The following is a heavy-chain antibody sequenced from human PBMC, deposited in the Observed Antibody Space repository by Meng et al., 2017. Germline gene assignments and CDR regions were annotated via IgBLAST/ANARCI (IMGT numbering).Heavy chain of an antibody. CDR1: GGSISSSSYY. D-gene: IGHD5-18*01. CDR3: ARGVRHSYGLTYFDY. V-gene: IGHV4-39*07. CDR2: IYYSGST. Sequence: SETLSLTCTVSGGSISSSSYYWGWIRQPPGKGLEWIGSIYYSGSTYYNPSLKSRVTISVDTSKNQFSLKLSSVTAADTAVYYCARGVRHSYGLTYFDYWGQGTLVTVSS. J-gene: IGHJ4*02.